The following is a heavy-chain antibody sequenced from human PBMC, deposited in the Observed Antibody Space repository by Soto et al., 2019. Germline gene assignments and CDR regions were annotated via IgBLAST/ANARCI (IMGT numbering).Heavy chain of an antibody. D-gene: IGHD3-3*01. CDR3: AIQIFGHPRYFKDV. CDR1: GFTFSSYA. V-gene: IGHV3-64*01. CDR2: ISSNGGST. Sequence: GGSLRLSCAASGFTFSSYAMHWVRQAPGKGLEYVSAISSNGGSTYYANSVKGRFTISRDNSKSTAYLQLSSLKAEDTAVYYCAIQIFGHPRYFKDVCSQGTTVIGSS. J-gene: IGHJ6*02.